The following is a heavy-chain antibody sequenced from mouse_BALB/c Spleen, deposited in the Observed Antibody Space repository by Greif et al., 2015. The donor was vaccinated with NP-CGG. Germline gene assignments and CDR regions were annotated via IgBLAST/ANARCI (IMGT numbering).Heavy chain of an antibody. CDR2: IYPGNVNT. CDR3: ARELFAY. J-gene: IGHJ3*01. Sequence: QVQLKQSGPELVKPGASVRISCKASGYTFTSYHIHWVKQRPGQGLEWIGWIYPGNVNTKYNEKFKGKATLTADKSSSTAYMQLSSPTSEDSAVYFCARELFAYWGQGTLVTVSA. V-gene: IGHV1S56*01. CDR1: GYTFTSYH.